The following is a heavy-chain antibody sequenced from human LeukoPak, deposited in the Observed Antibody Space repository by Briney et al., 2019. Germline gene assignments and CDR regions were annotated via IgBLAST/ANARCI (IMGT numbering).Heavy chain of an antibody. V-gene: IGHV1-3*01. CDR2: INAGNGNT. Sequence: ASVKVSCKASGYTFTSYAMHWVRQAPGQRLEWMGWINAGNGNTKYSQKFQGRVTITRNTSASTAYMELSSLRSEDTAVYYCARDAATTRYSGSYYYGYWGQGTLVTVSS. J-gene: IGHJ4*02. CDR1: GYTFTSYA. CDR3: ARDAATTRYSGSYYYGY. D-gene: IGHD1-26*01.